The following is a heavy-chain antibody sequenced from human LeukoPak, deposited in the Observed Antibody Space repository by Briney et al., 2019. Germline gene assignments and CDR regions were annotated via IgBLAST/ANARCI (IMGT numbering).Heavy chain of an antibody. CDR1: GGSFSGYY. V-gene: IGHV4-34*01. CDR2: INHSGST. D-gene: IGHD6-13*01. CDR3: ARALVSGYSSSWYRGNWFDP. J-gene: IGHJ5*02. Sequence: PSETLSLTCAVYGGSFSGYYWGWIRQPPGKGLEWIGEINHSGSTNYNPSLKSRVTISVDTSKNQFSLKLSSVTAADTAVYYCARALVSGYSSSWYRGNWFDPWGQGTLVTVSS.